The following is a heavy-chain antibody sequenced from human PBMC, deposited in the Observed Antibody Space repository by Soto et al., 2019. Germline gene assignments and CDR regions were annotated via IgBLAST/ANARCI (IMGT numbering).Heavy chain of an antibody. CDR3: ARVPSYSTLDY. CDR1: GYTFTSYG. D-gene: IGHD2-21*01. J-gene: IGHJ4*02. Sequence: QVQPLQSGAEVKQPGASVKVSCKASGYTFTSYGVSWVRQAPGQGLEWMGWIRAYNGYTKYSQKFQGRISLTTNTYTRTAYMELRSLRSDDTAVYYCARVPSYSTLDYWGQGTLVTVSS. CDR2: IRAYNGYT. V-gene: IGHV1-18*04.